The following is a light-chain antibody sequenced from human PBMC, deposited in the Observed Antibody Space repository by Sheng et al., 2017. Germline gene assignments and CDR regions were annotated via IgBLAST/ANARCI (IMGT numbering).Light chain of an antibody. CDR2: GAS. J-gene: IGKJ2*01. Sequence: EIVLTQSPGTLSLSPGERATLSCRASQSVSSSYLAWYQQKPGQAPRLLIYGASSRATGIPDRFSGSGSGTDFTLTISRLEPEDFAVYYCQQYNNWPPSYTFGQGTKLELK. V-gene: IGKV3-20*01. CDR1: QSVSSSY. CDR3: QQYNNWPPSYT.